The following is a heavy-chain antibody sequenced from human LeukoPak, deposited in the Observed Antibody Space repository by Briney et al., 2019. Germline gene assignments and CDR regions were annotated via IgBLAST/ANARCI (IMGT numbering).Heavy chain of an antibody. J-gene: IGHJ4*02. CDR2: ISAYNGNT. Sequence: GASVKVSCKASGYTFTSYGISWVRQAPGQGLEWMGWISAYNGNTNYAQKLQGRVTMTTDTSTSTAYMELRSLRSDDTAVYYCARGPLHYYDSSGYWYFDYWGQGTLVTVSS. CDR1: GYTFTSYG. V-gene: IGHV1-18*01. CDR3: ARGPLHYYDSSGYWYFDY. D-gene: IGHD3-22*01.